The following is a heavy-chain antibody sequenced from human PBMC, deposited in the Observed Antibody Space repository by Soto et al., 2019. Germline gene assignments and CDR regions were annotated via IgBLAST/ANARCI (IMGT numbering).Heavy chain of an antibody. CDR1: GVSISSHDW. V-gene: IGHV4-4*02. J-gene: IGHJ4*02. Sequence: QVQLQESGPGLVKHSGTLSLTCAVSGVSISSHDWWTWVRQPPGKGLEWIGESHQSGNTNYNSSLGSRVTISWDKSKNQFSLKLSSVTVADTAVYYCVTRDRSRFYWGQGTLVTVSS. CDR2: SHQSGNT. CDR3: VTRDRSRFY. D-gene: IGHD6-13*01.